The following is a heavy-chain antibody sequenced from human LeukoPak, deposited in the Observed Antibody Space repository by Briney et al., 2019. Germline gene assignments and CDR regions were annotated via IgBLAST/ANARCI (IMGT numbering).Heavy chain of an antibody. D-gene: IGHD3-22*01. V-gene: IGHV3-11*04. CDR3: ARDEALYSDSSGYVDY. CDR1: GFTFSDYY. Sequence: PGGSLRLSCAASGFTFSDYYMSWIRQAPGKGLEWVSYISSSGSTIYYADSVKGRFTISRDNAKNSLYLQMNSLRAEDTAVYYCARDEALYSDSSGYVDYWGQGTLVTVSS. J-gene: IGHJ4*02. CDR2: ISSSGSTI.